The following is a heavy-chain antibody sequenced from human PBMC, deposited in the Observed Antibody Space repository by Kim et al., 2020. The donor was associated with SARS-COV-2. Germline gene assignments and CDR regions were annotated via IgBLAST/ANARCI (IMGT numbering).Heavy chain of an antibody. CDR3: TRDPGTTLAFWDAFD. V-gene: IGHV3-73*01. CDR2: IRSKVNGYAT. D-gene: IGHD1-1*01. J-gene: IGHJ3*02. Sequence: GGSLRLSCGASGFTFSDSAMHWVRRASGKGLEWVGRIRSKVNGYATAYSASVRGRFTISRDDSRNTAYLQMNSLKNEDTDVYYCTRDPGTTLAFWDAFD. CDR1: GFTFSDSA.